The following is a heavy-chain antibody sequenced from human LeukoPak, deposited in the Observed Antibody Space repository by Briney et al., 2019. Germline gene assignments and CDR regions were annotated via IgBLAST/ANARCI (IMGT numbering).Heavy chain of an antibody. J-gene: IGHJ3*02. Sequence: SVKVSCKASGGTFSSYAISWVRQAPGQGLEWMGRIIPIFGIANYAQKFQGRVTITSDKSTSNAYMELSSLRSEDTAVYYCARPINYYDSSGEGVYAFDIWGQGTMVTVSS. CDR2: IIPIFGIA. CDR3: ARPINYYDSSGEGVYAFDI. CDR1: GGTFSSYA. V-gene: IGHV1-69*04. D-gene: IGHD3-22*01.